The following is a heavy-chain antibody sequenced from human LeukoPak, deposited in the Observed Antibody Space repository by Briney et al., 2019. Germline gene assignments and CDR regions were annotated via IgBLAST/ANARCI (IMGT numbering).Heavy chain of an antibody. CDR2: IRKKANSDTA. V-gene: IGHV3-72*01. D-gene: IGHD4-17*01. Sequence: GGSLRLSCAASGFTLSGHYIDWVRQTPGNGLEWVCRIRKKANSDTAEYAASVKGTFTISRDDSKNSLYLQMNSLKTEDTAVYYCARVLYGNHLDYWGQGTRVTVSS. CDR3: ARVLYGNHLDY. CDR1: GFTLSGHY. J-gene: IGHJ4*02.